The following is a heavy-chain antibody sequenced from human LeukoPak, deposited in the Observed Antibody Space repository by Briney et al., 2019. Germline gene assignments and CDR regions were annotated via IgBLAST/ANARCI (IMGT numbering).Heavy chain of an antibody. D-gene: IGHD2-2*01. CDR1: GYTFTTYD. V-gene: IGHV1-8*02. CDR3: ARGGPDCSSTSCYGGYYYYYYYMDV. J-gene: IGHJ6*03. Sequence: ASVKVSCKASGYTFTTYDINWVRQAAGQGLEWMGWMNPNSGNTGYAQKFQGRVTMTRNTSISTAYMELSSLRSEDTAVYYCARGGPDCSSTSCYGGYYYYYYYMDVWGKGTTVTVSS. CDR2: MNPNSGNT.